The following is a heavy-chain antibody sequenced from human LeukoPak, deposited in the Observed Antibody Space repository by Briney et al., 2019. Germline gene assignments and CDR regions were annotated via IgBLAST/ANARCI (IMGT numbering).Heavy chain of an antibody. CDR2: IIPIFGTA. D-gene: IGHD5-18*01. CDR1: GGTFSIYA. J-gene: IGHJ4*02. CDR3: ARDLASYGFDY. Sequence: SVKVSCTASGGTFSIYAISWVRQAPGQGLEWMGGIIPIFGTANYAQKFQGRVTITADESTSTAYMELSSLRSEDTAVYYCARDLASYGFDYWGQGTLVTVSS. V-gene: IGHV1-69*13.